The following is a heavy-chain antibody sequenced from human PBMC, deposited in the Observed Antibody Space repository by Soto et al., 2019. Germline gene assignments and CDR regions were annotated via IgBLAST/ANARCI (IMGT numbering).Heavy chain of an antibody. Sequence: GASVKVSCKASAYTFTTYAMHWVRQAPGQRLEWMGWINPDNGNTKYSQNFQDRVTISRDTSASTAYMELSSLRSEDTAVYYCARGGSSTWDRYYFDDWGQGTLVTVSS. CDR1: AYTFTTYA. J-gene: IGHJ4*02. D-gene: IGHD6-13*01. V-gene: IGHV1-3*01. CDR3: ARGGSSTWDRYYFDD. CDR2: INPDNGNT.